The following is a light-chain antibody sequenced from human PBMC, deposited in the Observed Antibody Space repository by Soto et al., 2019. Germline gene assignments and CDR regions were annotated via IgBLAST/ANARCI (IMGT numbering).Light chain of an antibody. Sequence: IQMTHSPSTLSASVGDKVTITCRASQYLSGSLAWYQQKPGKAPKLLIDRTSSSEGGVPSRFSGSGSGTDFTFTISSLQPEDIATYYCQQYDNLPLTFGGGTKVDIK. V-gene: IGKV1-5*03. CDR1: QYLSGS. J-gene: IGKJ4*01. CDR2: RTS. CDR3: QQYDNLPLT.